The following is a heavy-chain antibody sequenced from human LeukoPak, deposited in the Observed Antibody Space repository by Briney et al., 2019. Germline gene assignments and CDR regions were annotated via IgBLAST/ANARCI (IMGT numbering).Heavy chain of an antibody. D-gene: IGHD6-13*01. Sequence: SETLSLTCTVSGGSISNYYWSWIRQPAGKGLEWIGRIYTRGNTNYNPSLKSRVTMSVDTPKNEVSLKLTSVTAADTAVYYCARETAAAGTYYYYGMDVWGQGTTVTVSS. CDR1: GGSISNYY. J-gene: IGHJ6*02. V-gene: IGHV4-4*07. CDR2: IYTRGNT. CDR3: ARETAAAGTYYYYGMDV.